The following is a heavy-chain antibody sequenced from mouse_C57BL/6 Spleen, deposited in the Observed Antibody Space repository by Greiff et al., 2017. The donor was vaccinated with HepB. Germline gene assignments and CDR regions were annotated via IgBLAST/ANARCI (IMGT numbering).Heavy chain of an antibody. Sequence: VMLVESGPELVKPGASVKISCKASGYAFSSSWMNWVKQRPGKGLEWIGRIYPGDGDTNYNGKFKGKATLTADKSSSTAYMQLSSLTSEDSAVYFCARSYGEAMDYWGQGTSVTVSS. J-gene: IGHJ4*01. CDR2: IYPGDGDT. CDR3: ARSYGEAMDY. CDR1: GYAFSSSW. D-gene: IGHD2-13*01. V-gene: IGHV1-82*01.